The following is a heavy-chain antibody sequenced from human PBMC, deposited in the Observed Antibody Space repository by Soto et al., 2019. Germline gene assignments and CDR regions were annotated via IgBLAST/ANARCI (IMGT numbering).Heavy chain of an antibody. Sequence: PGGSLRLCCAASGFAFITYEMNWVRQTPWKGLEWVAYITTSGDTVYYADSVKGRFTLSRDNAENSLSRQMNSLRADDTAVYFCARDSSCSGGDCYSPDWFDTWGQGALVTVSS. D-gene: IGHD2-21*01. CDR1: GFAFITYE. V-gene: IGHV3-48*03. CDR3: ARDSSCSGGDCYSPDWFDT. CDR2: ITTSGDTV. J-gene: IGHJ5*02.